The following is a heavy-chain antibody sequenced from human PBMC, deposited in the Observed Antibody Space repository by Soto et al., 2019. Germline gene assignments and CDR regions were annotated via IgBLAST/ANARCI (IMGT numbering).Heavy chain of an antibody. Sequence: SVKVSCKASGGTFSSYAISWVRQAPGQGLEWMGGIIPIFGTANYAQKFQGRVTITADESTSTAYMELSSLRSEDTAVYYCASGTPYDFWSGYALDYWCQGTLVTVSS. D-gene: IGHD3-3*01. CDR3: ASGTPYDFWSGYALDY. CDR2: IIPIFGTA. J-gene: IGHJ4*02. V-gene: IGHV1-69*13. CDR1: GGTFSSYA.